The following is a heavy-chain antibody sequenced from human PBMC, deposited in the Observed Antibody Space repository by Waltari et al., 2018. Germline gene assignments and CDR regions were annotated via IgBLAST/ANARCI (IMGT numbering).Heavy chain of an antibody. D-gene: IGHD2-2*01. CDR3: ASGGKIVVVPADY. CDR2: IRYDGSDK. J-gene: IGHJ4*02. Sequence: QAQLVEYGGGGVHPGGSRRLHCTAAGFPFVRYGMHWVRQTPGKGLEWVAFIRYDGSDKYYADSVKGRFTISRDTSKNTLYLQMNSLRSEDTAVYYCASGGKIVVVPADYWGQGTLVTVSS. V-gene: IGHV3-30*02. CDR1: GFPFVRYG.